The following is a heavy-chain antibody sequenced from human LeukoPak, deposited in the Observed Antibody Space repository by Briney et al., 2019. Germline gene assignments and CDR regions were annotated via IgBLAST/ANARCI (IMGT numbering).Heavy chain of an antibody. V-gene: IGHV4-34*01. CDR2: INHSGST. Sequence: SETLSLTCAVYGGSFSGYYWSWIRQPPGKGLEWIGEINHSGSTNYNPSLKSRVTISVDTPKNQFSLKLSSVTAADTAVYYCARWRDAYYYDSSQPFDPRGQGTLVTVSS. CDR3: ARWRDAYYYDSSQPFDP. CDR1: GGSFSGYY. D-gene: IGHD3-22*01. J-gene: IGHJ5*02.